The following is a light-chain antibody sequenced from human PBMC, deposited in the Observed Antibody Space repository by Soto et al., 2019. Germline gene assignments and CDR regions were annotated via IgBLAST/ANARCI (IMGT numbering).Light chain of an antibody. CDR1: QSLLHSNGYNY. CDR2: LGS. J-gene: IGKJ2*01. V-gene: IGKV2-28*01. Sequence: DIVMTQSPLSLPVTPGEPASISCRSSQSLLHSNGYNYLDWYLQKPGQSPQLLIYLGSNRASGVPDRSSGSGSGTDITLKISRVEAEDVGVYYCMQALQSPYTFGQGTKLEIK. CDR3: MQALQSPYT.